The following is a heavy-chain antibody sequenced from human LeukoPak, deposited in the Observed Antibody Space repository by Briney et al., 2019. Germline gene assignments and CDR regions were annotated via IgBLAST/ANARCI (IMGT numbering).Heavy chain of an antibody. Sequence: SETLSLTCAVYGGSFSGYYWSWIRQPPGKGLEWIGEINHSGSTNYNPSLKSRVTISVDTSKNQFSLKLSSVTAADTAVYCCARRSFYYDSSGYYGAWGQGTLVTVSS. CDR1: GGSFSGYY. V-gene: IGHV4-34*01. J-gene: IGHJ4*02. CDR2: INHSGST. D-gene: IGHD3-22*01. CDR3: ARRSFYYDSSGYYGA.